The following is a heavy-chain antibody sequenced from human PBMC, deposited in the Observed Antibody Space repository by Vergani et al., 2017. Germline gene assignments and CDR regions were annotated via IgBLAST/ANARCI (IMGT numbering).Heavy chain of an antibody. CDR3: AREASTTVVGYYYYYGMDV. CDR1: GGTFSSYA. J-gene: IGHJ6*02. D-gene: IGHD4-23*01. CDR2: IIPILGIA. V-gene: IGHV1-69*09. Sequence: QVQLVQSGAEVKKPGASVKVSCKASGGTFSSYAISWVRQAPGQGLEWMGRIIPILGIANYAQQFQGRVTITADKSTSTAYMELSSLRSEDTAVYYCAREASTTVVGYYYYYGMDVWGQGTTVTVSS.